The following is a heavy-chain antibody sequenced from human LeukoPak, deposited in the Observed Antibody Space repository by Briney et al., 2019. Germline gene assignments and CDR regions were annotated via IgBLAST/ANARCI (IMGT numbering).Heavy chain of an antibody. CDR2: ISWDGGST. Sequence: GGSLRLSCAASGFTFDDYTMHWVRQAPGKGLEWVSLISWDGGSTYYADSVKGRFTISRDNTKNSLYLQMNSQRTEDTAFYYCAKGQSGYDDYFDYWGQGTLVTVSS. D-gene: IGHD5-12*01. CDR3: AKGQSGYDDYFDY. CDR1: GFTFDDYT. J-gene: IGHJ4*02. V-gene: IGHV3-43*01.